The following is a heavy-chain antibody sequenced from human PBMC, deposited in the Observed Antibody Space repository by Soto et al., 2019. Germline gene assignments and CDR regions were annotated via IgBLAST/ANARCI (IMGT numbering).Heavy chain of an antibody. D-gene: IGHD6-19*01. CDR2: ISGSGGST. V-gene: IGHV3-23*01. CDR3: AKGKQWLRYYYYCMDV. J-gene: IGHJ6*02. CDR1: GFTFSSYA. Sequence: GGSLRLSCAASGFTFSSYAMSWVRQAPGKGLEWVSAISGSGGSTYYADSVKGRFTISRDNSKNTLYLQMNSLRAEDTAVYYCAKGKQWLRYYYYCMDVWGQGTTVTVSS.